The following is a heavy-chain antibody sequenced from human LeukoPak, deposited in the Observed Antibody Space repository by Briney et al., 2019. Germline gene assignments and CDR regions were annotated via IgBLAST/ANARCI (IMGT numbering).Heavy chain of an antibody. CDR3: AREIRGYSYGAYWFDP. D-gene: IGHD5-18*01. CDR1: GFTFSSHG. Sequence: GSLRLSCAASGFTFSSHGMNWVRQAPGKGLEWIGYIYFSGSTNYNPSLKSRVTISVDTSKNQFSLKLSSVTAADTAVYYCAREIRGYSYGAYWFDPWGQGTLVTVSS. J-gene: IGHJ5*02. V-gene: IGHV4-59*11. CDR2: IYFSGST.